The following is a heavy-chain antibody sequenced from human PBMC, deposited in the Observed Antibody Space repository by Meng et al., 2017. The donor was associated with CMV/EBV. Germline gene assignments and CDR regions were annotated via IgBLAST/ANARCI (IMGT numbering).Heavy chain of an antibody. Sequence: SQTPSLTRAISGDSVSSNSAAWNWIRQPPSRGLEWLGRTYYRSKWYNDYAVSVKSRITINPDTSKNQFSLQLNSVTPEDTAVYYCARETIFGVVIIWDCFDPWGQGTLVTVSS. J-gene: IGHJ5*02. V-gene: IGHV6-1*01. CDR3: ARETIFGVVIIWDCFDP. D-gene: IGHD3-3*01. CDR2: TYYRSKWYN. CDR1: GDSVSSNSAA.